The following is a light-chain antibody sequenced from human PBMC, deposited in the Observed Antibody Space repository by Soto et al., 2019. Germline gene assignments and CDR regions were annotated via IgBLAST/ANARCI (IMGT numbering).Light chain of an antibody. V-gene: IGKV3-15*01. CDR3: QQYNNWPWT. Sequence: EVVLTQSPGTLSLSPGEGATLSCRASQSVSSNLAWYQQKPGQAPRLIIYGASTRATGIPARFSGSGSGTECTLTISSLQSEDVAMYYCQQYNNWPWTFGQGTKVDIK. CDR1: QSVSSN. J-gene: IGKJ1*01. CDR2: GAS.